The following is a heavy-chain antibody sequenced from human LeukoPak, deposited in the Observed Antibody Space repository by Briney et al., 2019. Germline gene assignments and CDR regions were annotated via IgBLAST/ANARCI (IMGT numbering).Heavy chain of an antibody. V-gene: IGHV3-20*04. CDR2: INRSGGST. CDR1: GFAFDEHG. CDR3: ARAPITSPFYFDY. J-gene: IGHJ4*02. D-gene: IGHD2-2*01. Sequence: GGSLRLSCTASGFAFDEHGMSWVRQVPGKGLEWVSGINRSGGSTGYADPLRGRFTISRDNAKNSLYLQMDSLRAEDTALYYCARAPITSPFYFDYWGQGTLVTVSS.